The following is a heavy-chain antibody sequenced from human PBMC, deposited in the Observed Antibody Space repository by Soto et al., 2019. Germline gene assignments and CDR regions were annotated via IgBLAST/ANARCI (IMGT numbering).Heavy chain of an antibody. CDR1: GGSIIGYY. J-gene: IGHJ2*01. D-gene: IGHD5-12*01. Sequence: PSETLSLTCTVSGGSIIGYYWSWIRQPPGKGLEWIGYIYYSGITNYNPSLKSRLTMSVDTSKNQFSLKVNSVTAADTAVYYCAKPNVDMATTWYFDLWGRGTLVTVSS. CDR3: AKPNVDMATTWYFDL. CDR2: IYYSGIT. V-gene: IGHV4-59*08.